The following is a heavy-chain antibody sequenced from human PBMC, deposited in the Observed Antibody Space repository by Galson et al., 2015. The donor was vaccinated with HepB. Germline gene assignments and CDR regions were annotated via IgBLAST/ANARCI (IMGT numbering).Heavy chain of an antibody. Sequence: SLRLSCAASGFTFSSYWMSWVRQAPGKGLEWVANIKQDGSEKYYVDSVKGRFTISRDNAKNSLYLQMNSLRAEDTAVYYCARGPPPGYSSGWMEDYYYYGMDVWGQGTTVTVSS. CDR2: IKQDGSEK. CDR3: ARGPPPGYSSGWMEDYYYYGMDV. J-gene: IGHJ6*02. CDR1: GFTFSSYW. V-gene: IGHV3-7*03. D-gene: IGHD6-19*01.